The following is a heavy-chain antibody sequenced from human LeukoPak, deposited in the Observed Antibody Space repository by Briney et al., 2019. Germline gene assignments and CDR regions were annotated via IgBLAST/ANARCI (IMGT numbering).Heavy chain of an antibody. V-gene: IGHV1-18*01. J-gene: IGHJ4*02. CDR2: ISAYNGNT. CDR1: GYTFTSYG. D-gene: IGHD3-3*01. CDR3: ARTNRITIFGVVIGY. Sequence: ASVKVSCKASGYTFTSYGISWVRQAPGQGLEWMGWISAYNGNTNYAQKLQGRVTMTRDTSTSTVYMELNSLRSEDTAVYYCARTNRITIFGVVIGYWGQGTLVTVSS.